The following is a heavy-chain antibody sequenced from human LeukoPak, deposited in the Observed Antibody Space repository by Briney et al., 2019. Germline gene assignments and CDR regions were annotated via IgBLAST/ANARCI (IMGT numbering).Heavy chain of an antibody. CDR2: IKQDGSRR. CDR3: ARDQCGGDCYLDY. J-gene: IGHJ4*02. Sequence: GGSLRPSCAASGFTFNDYWMTWFRQAPGKGLEWVANIKQDGSRRYYVDSVKGRFTISRDNAKNSLYLQMNSLRAEDTAVYYCARDQCGGDCYLDYWGQGTLVTVSS. CDR1: GFTFNDYW. V-gene: IGHV3-7*03. D-gene: IGHD2-21*02.